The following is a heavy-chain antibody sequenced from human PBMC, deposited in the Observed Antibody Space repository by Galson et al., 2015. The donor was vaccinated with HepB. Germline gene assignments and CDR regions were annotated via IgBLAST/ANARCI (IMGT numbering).Heavy chain of an antibody. CDR3: ARDASWHFDL. CDR2: INPKSGAT. CDR1: GYTFIDNY. V-gene: IGHV1-2*06. Sequence: SVKASCKASGYTFIDNYIHWVRQAPGQGLEWVGRINPKSGATIFAQKFQDRVTVSTDTSINTAYIELTSLTYDDTAVYFCARDASWHFDLWGRGTLVTISS. J-gene: IGHJ2*01.